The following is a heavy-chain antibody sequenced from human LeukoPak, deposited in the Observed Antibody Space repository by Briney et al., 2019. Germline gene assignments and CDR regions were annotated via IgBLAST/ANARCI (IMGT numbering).Heavy chain of an antibody. Sequence: GASVKVSCKASGYTFTSYYMHWVRQAPGQGLEWMGWINPNSGGTNYAQKFQGRVTMTRDTSISTAYMELSRLRSDDTAVYYCARDITVTMIVVVKALDVFDIWGQGTMVTVSS. J-gene: IGHJ3*02. CDR3: ARDITVTMIVVVKALDVFDI. CDR2: INPNSGGT. CDR1: GYTFTSYY. V-gene: IGHV1-2*02. D-gene: IGHD3-22*01.